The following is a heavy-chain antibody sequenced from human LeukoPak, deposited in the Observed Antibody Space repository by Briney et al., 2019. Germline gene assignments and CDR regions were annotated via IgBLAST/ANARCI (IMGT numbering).Heavy chain of an antibody. J-gene: IGHJ4*02. CDR3: ARGWTMVADFDY. CDR1: GGSISSYY. D-gene: IGHD4/OR15-4a*01. CDR2: INHSGST. Sequence: SETLSLTCTVSGGSISSYYWSWIRQPPGKGLEWIGEINHSGSTNYNPSLKSRVTISVDTSKNQFSLKLSSVTAADTAVYYCARGWTMVADFDYWGQGTLVTVSS. V-gene: IGHV4-34*01.